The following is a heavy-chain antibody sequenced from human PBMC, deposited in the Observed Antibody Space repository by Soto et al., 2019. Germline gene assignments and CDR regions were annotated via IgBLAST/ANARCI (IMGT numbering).Heavy chain of an antibody. CDR3: TTLITMVRGVIVYYYYMDV. D-gene: IGHD3-10*01. CDR1: GFTFSNAW. CDR2: IKSKTDGGTT. Sequence: EVQLVESGGGLVKPGGSLRLSCAASGFTFSNAWMSWVRQAPGKGLEWVGRIKSKTDGGTTDYAAPVKGRFTISRDYSKNTLYLQMNSLKTEDTAVYYCTTLITMVRGVIVYYYYMDVWGKGTTVTVSS. J-gene: IGHJ6*03. V-gene: IGHV3-15*01.